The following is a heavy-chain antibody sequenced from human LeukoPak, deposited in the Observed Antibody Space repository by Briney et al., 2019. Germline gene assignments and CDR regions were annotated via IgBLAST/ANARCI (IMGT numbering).Heavy chain of an antibody. CDR3: ARATVTPVYYYYYYYMDV. V-gene: IGHV4-39*07. D-gene: IGHD4-17*01. J-gene: IGHJ6*03. CDR2: IYYSGST. CDR1: GGSISSSSYY. Sequence: PSETLSLTCTVSGGSISSSSYYWGWIRQPPGKGLEWIGSIYYSGSTNYNPSLKSRVTISVDTSKNQFSLKLSSVTAADTAVYYCARATVTPVYYYYYYYMDVWGKGTTVTISS.